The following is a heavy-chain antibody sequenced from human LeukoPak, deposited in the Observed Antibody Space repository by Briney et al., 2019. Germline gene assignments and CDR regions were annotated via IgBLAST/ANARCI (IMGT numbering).Heavy chain of an antibody. V-gene: IGHV3-7*03. Sequence: PGGSLRLSCAASGFTFNHFWMSWIRQAPGKGLEWVAYIKKTGSETYYVDSVKGRFTITRDNTRNSLYLQMNSLRAEDTAVYYCASSEWELPFDYWGQGTLVTVSS. CDR1: GFTFNHFW. D-gene: IGHD1-26*01. J-gene: IGHJ4*02. CDR3: ASSEWELPFDY. CDR2: IKKTGSET.